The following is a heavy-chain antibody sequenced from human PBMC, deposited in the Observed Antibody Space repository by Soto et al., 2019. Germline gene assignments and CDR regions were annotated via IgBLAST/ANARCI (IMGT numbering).Heavy chain of an antibody. V-gene: IGHV1-69*06. CDR2: IIPIFGTA. J-gene: IGHJ4*02. CDR3: ASRKLTYSSSRIDY. D-gene: IGHD6-6*01. Sequence: QVQLVQSGAEVKKPGSSVKVSCKASGGTFSSYAISWVRQAPGQGLEWMGGIIPIFGTANYAQKFQGRVTISADKSTSTAYMGLSSLRSEDTAVYYCASRKLTYSSSRIDYWGQGTLVTVSS. CDR1: GGTFSSYA.